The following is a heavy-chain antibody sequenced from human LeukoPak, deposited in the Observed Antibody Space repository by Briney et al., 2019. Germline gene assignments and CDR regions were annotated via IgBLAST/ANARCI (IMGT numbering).Heavy chain of an antibody. CDR3: ARSGLYSSAPGDY. CDR2: INWNGDST. D-gene: IGHD6-25*01. J-gene: IGHJ4*02. Sequence: GGSLRLSCAASGFPFADYGMTWVRQAPGKGLEWVSGINWNGDSTAYADSVKGRFTISRDNAKNSLYLQMNTLRAEDTAFYYCARSGLYSSAPGDYWGQGTLVTVSS. CDR1: GFPFADYG. V-gene: IGHV3-20*04.